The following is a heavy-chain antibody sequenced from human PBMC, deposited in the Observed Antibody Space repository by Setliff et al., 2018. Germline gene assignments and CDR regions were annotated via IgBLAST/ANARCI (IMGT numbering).Heavy chain of an antibody. J-gene: IGHJ3*01. V-gene: IGHV3-21*06. CDR2: ISPYSDYI. D-gene: IGHD6-25*01. CDR1: TFTLGTYS. Sequence: GGSLRLSCAASTFTLGTYSMHWVRQAPGKGLAWVSSISPYSDYIYYADSVKGRFTISWDNAKNSLYLQMNSLGAEDTAVYFCARSPANGGHDAFDVWGQGTMVTVS. CDR3: ARSPANGGHDAFDV.